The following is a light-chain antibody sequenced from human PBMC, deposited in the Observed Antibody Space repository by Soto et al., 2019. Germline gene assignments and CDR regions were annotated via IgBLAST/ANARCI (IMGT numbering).Light chain of an antibody. CDR2: DAS. Sequence: EIVLTQSPGTLSLSPGERATLSCRASQTVSSSYLAWYQQKPGQAPRLLIYDASNRATGIPDRFSGSGSGTDFTLTISRLEPEDVEVYYCQQYGSSPLTFGGGTKVEIK. CDR3: QQYGSSPLT. J-gene: IGKJ4*01. CDR1: QTVSSSY. V-gene: IGKV3-20*01.